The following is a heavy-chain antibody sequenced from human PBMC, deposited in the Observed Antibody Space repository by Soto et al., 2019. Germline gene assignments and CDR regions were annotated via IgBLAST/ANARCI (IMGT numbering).Heavy chain of an antibody. CDR3: AKGAEMPTIPFDY. CDR1: GFTFNTFA. J-gene: IGHJ4*02. D-gene: IGHD5-12*01. Sequence: EVLLLESGGGLVQPGGSLRLSCAASGFTFNTFAMTWVRQAPGRGLEWVSRINKSGGSRYYADSGKVRFTVSRDNSNNTLYLQMNSLRAEDTAIYSCAKGAEMPTIPFDYWGQGAQVTVSS. V-gene: IGHV3-23*01. CDR2: INKSGGSR.